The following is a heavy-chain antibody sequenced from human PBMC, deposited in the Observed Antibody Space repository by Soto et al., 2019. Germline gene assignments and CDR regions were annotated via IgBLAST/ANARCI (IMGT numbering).Heavy chain of an antibody. D-gene: IGHD3-10*02. Sequence: QVQLQESGPGLVKPSETLSLTCTVSGGSVSSGSYYWSWIRQPPGKGLEWIGYIYYSGSTNYNPPLKSRVTISVDTSKNQFSLKLSSVTAADTAVYYCARVFGGDPLSFDYWGQGTLVTVSS. CDR1: GGSVSSGSYY. V-gene: IGHV4-61*01. CDR2: IYYSGST. J-gene: IGHJ4*02. CDR3: ARVFGGDPLSFDY.